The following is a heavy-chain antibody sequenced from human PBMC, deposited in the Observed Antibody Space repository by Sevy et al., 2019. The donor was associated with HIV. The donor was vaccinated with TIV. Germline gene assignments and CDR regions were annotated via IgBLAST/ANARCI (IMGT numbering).Heavy chain of an antibody. CDR3: AKRVAGALAALDI. J-gene: IGHJ3*02. Sequence: GGSVRLSCAASGFTFRNYVMNWVRQPPGKGLEWVSVISDGGGTTYYADSVKGRFTISRDDSKSTLYLQMNSLRVEDTAVYFCAKRVAGALAALDIWGQGKMVTVSS. CDR2: ISDGGGTT. D-gene: IGHD3-10*01. V-gene: IGHV3-23*01. CDR1: GFTFRNYV.